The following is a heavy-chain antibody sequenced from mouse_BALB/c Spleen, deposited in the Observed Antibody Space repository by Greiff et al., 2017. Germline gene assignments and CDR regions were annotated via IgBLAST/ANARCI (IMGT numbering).Heavy chain of an antibody. CDR1: GFTFSSYA. Sequence: EVQLVESGGGLVKPGGSLKLSCAASGFTFSSYAMSWVRQTPETRLEWVASISSGGSTYYPDSVKGRFTISRDNARNILYLQMSSLRSEDTAMYYCARGWSYFDYWGQGTTLTVSS. CDR2: ISSGGST. J-gene: IGHJ2*01. V-gene: IGHV5-6-5*01. CDR3: ARGWSYFDY.